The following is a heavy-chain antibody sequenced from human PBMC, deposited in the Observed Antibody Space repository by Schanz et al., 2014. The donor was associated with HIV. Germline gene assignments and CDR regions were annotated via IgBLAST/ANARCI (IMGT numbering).Heavy chain of an antibody. CDR1: GFTFSDYS. CDR2: ISESGGST. D-gene: IGHD3-22*01. CDR3: AKPEYDSRGNSQSHFDS. V-gene: IGHV3-23*04. Sequence: EVQLVESGGGLVKPGGSLRLSCTASGFTFSDYSMNWVRQAPGKGLEWVSAISESGGSTYYADSVKGRFTISRDNSKNTLYLQMNTLRAEDTAVYYCAKPEYDSRGNSQSHFDSWGQGTLVTVSS. J-gene: IGHJ4*02.